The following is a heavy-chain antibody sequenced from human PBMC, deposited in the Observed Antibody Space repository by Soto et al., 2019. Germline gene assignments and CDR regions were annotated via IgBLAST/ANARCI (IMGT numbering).Heavy chain of an antibody. CDR3: ARRWQQLSWFDV. J-gene: IGHJ5*02. CDR2: VYDSGTVTT. Sequence: QVRLQESGPGLVKPSETLSLTCTVSGGSVRDYNWSWIRQSPGKGLEWIGYVYDSGTVTTSYKPPVKSRVTISVYPSKNEVSLKMTSVTAADTAVYYCARRWQQLSWFDVWGQGTLVTVSS. V-gene: IGHV4-59*02. D-gene: IGHD1-1*01. CDR1: GGSVRDYN.